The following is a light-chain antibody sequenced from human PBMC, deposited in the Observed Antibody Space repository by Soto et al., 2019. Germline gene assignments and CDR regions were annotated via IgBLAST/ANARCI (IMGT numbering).Light chain of an antibody. Sequence: QSVLTQPPSASGSPGQSVTISCTGTSSDVGGYNYVSWYQQHPGKAPKLMIYEVTKRPSGVPDRFSGSKSGNTASLTVSGLQAEDEAAYYCSSYAGSNNLKVFGTGTKLTVL. CDR3: SSYAGSNNLKV. CDR2: EVT. CDR1: SSDVGGYNY. V-gene: IGLV2-8*01. J-gene: IGLJ1*01.